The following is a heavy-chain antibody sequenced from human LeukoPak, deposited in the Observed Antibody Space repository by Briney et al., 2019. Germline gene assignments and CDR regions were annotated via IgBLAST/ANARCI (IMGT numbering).Heavy chain of an antibody. CDR2: ISGSGGST. J-gene: IGHJ5*02. Sequence: GGSLRLSCAASGFTFSSYAMSWVRQAPGKGLEWVSAISGSGGSTYYADSVKGRFTISRDNSKNTLYLQMNSLRAEDTAVYYCAKSWYYDFWSGSRGSNWFDPWGQGTLVTVSS. CDR3: AKSWYYDFWSGSRGSNWFDP. CDR1: GFTFSSYA. D-gene: IGHD3-3*01. V-gene: IGHV3-23*01.